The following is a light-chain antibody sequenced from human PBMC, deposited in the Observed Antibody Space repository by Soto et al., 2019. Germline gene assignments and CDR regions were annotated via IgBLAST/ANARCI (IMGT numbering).Light chain of an antibody. CDR3: QQYSIWRT. CDR1: QTISTW. CDR2: KAS. Sequence: DIQMTQSPSTLSGSVGDIVTITCRASQTISTWLAWYQQKPGRAPKLLIYKASSLESGVPSRFSGSGSGTEFTLTISSLQSEDFAVYYCQQYSIWRTFGQGTKVDIK. J-gene: IGKJ1*01. V-gene: IGKV1-5*03.